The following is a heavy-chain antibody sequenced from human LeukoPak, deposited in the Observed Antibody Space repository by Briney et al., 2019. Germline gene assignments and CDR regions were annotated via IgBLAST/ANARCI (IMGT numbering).Heavy chain of an antibody. D-gene: IGHD2-15*01. V-gene: IGHV3-74*01. CDR3: VVGGSPGY. CDR1: GLAFSAYK. Sequence: GGSLRLSCAASGLAFSAYKRHWVRQAPRKGLVWVSRISTDGYTTDYADFVRGRLTAYRDNTKNTWSLEMNSLRAEDTAVYYCVVGGSPGYWGQGTLVTVSS. J-gene: IGHJ4*02. CDR2: ISTDGYTT.